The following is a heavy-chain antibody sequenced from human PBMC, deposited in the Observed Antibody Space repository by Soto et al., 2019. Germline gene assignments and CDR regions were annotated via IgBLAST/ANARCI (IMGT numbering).Heavy chain of an antibody. CDR2: IYYSGST. V-gene: IGHV4-59*01. Sequence: QVQLQESGPGLVKPSETLSLTCTVSGGSISSYYWSWIRQPPGKGLEWIGYIYYSGSTNYNPSLKSRVTISVDTSKNQFSLKLSSVTAADTAVYYCARSYDYIWGSYRFYFDYWGPGTLVTVSS. D-gene: IGHD3-16*02. CDR3: ARSYDYIWGSYRFYFDY. CDR1: GGSISSYY. J-gene: IGHJ4*02.